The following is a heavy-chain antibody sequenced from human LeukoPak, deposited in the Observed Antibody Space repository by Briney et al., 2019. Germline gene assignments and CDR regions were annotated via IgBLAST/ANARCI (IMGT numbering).Heavy chain of an antibody. D-gene: IGHD3-22*01. J-gene: IGHJ5*02. Sequence: SVKVSCKASGGTFSSYAISWVRQAPGQGLEWMGGIIPIFGTANYAQKFQGRVTITADESTSTAYMELSSLRSEDTAVYYCAFLRYDSSGPPPWGQGTLVTVSS. CDR2: IIPIFGTA. V-gene: IGHV1-69*13. CDR1: GGTFSSYA. CDR3: AFLRYDSSGPPP.